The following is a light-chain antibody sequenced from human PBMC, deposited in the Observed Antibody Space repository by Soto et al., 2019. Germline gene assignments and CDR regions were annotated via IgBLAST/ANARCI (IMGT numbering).Light chain of an antibody. J-gene: IGLJ1*01. CDR2: TND. Sequence: QLVLTQPPSASGTPGQRVIISCSGSSSNIGRNTVNWYQQLPGTAPRLLIYTNDQRPSGVPDRFSGSKSGTSASLAISGLQSEDEADYYCAAWDDASYVFGTGTKLTVL. CDR1: SSNIGRNT. V-gene: IGLV1-44*01. CDR3: AAWDDASYV.